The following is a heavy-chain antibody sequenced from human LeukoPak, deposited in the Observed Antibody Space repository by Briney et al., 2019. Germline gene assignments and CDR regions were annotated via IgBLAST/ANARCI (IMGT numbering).Heavy chain of an antibody. J-gene: IGHJ4*02. CDR2: ISYDGSNK. D-gene: IGHD6-19*01. CDR3: AKDSGHSSGWYSVGFDY. V-gene: IGHV3-30*18. Sequence: GGSLRLSRAASGFTFSSYGMHWVRQAPGKGLEWVAVISYDGSNKYYADSVKGRFTISRDNSKNTLYLQMNSLRAEDTAVYYCAKDSGHSSGWYSVGFDYWGRGTLVTVSS. CDR1: GFTFSSYG.